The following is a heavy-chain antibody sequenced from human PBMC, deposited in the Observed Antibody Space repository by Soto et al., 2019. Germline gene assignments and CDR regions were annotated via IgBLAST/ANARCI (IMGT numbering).Heavy chain of an antibody. Sequence: QVQLQESGPGLVKPSETLSLTCTVSGGSISSYYWSWIRQPPGKVLEWIGCIYYSGSTNYNPSLKSRVTMSVDTSKNHFSLNLTSVTAADTAIYYCARAGTLSQPPPLWGQGTLVTGSS. J-gene: IGHJ4*02. D-gene: IGHD3-10*01. CDR2: IYYSGST. CDR3: ARAGTLSQPPPL. CDR1: GGSISSYY. V-gene: IGHV4-59*01.